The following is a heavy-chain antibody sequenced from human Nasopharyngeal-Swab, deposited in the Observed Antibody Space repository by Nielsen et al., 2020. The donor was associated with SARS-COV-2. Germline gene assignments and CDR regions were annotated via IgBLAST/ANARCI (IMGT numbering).Heavy chain of an antibody. V-gene: IGHV4-39*07. CDR3: ARGFDY. Sequence: SETLSLTCTVSGGSISSSHYYWGWIRQPPGEGLEWIGSISYSGSSYYNPSLKSRVIISVDTSKNQSSLKLSSVTAADTAVYYCARGFDYWGQGTLVTVSS. CDR2: ISYSGSS. CDR1: GGSISSSHYY. J-gene: IGHJ4*02.